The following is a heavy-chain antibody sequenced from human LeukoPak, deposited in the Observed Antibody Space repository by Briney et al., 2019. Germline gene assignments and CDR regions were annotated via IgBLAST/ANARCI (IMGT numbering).Heavy chain of an antibody. J-gene: IGHJ5*02. V-gene: IGHV4-34*01. Sequence: SETLSLTCAVYGGSFSGYYWSWIRQPPGQGLEWIGEINHSGSTNYNPSLKSRVTISVDTSKNQFSLKLSSVTAADTAVYYCARGPYCSSTSCYTNWFDPWGQGTLVTVSS. CDR3: ARGPYCSSTSCYTNWFDP. D-gene: IGHD2-2*02. CDR2: INHSGST. CDR1: GGSFSGYY.